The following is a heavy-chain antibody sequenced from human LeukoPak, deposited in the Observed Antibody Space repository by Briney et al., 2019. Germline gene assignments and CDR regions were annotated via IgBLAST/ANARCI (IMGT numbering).Heavy chain of an antibody. J-gene: IGHJ4*02. CDR2: INPNSGGT. CDR1: GYTFTDYY. V-gene: IGHV1-2*02. Sequence: ASVKVSCKASGYTFTDYYLHWVRQAPGQGLEYMGWINPNSGGTNYAQKFQGRVTMTRDTSINTAYMDLSRLRSDDTAVYYCARGRAPRRYCSSTSCYAGSCWGQGTLVTVSS. D-gene: IGHD2-2*01. CDR3: ARGRAPRRYCSSTSCYAGSC.